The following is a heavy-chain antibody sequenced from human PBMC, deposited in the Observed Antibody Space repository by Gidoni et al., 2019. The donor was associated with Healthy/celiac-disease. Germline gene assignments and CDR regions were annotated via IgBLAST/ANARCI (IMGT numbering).Heavy chain of an antibody. CDR3: ARAYSSSWYKPSYYFDY. Sequence: QLQLQESGPGLVKPSETLSLTCTVSGGSISSSSYYWGWIRQPPGKGLEWIGSIYYSGSTYYNPSLKSRVTISVDTSKNQFSLKLSSVTAADTAVYYCARAYSSSWYKPSYYFDYWGQGTLVTVSS. V-gene: IGHV4-39*01. CDR2: IYYSGST. D-gene: IGHD6-13*01. CDR1: GGSISSSSYY. J-gene: IGHJ4*02.